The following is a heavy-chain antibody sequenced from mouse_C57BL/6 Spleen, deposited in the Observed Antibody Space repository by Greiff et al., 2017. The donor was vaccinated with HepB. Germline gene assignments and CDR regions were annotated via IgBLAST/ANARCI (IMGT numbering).Heavy chain of an antibody. CDR2: ISYDGSN. CDR1: GYSITSGYY. Sequence: EVQLQQSGPGLVKPSQSLSLTCSVTGYSITSGYYWNWLRQFPGNKLEWMGYISYDGSNNYNPSLKNRISITRDTSKNQFFLKLNSVTAEDTATYYCAREDYGSSYGYWGQGTTLTVSS. V-gene: IGHV3-6*01. J-gene: IGHJ2*01. D-gene: IGHD1-1*01. CDR3: AREDYGSSYGY.